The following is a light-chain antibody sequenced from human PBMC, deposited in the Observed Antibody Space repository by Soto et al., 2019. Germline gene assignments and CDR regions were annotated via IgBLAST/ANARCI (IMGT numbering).Light chain of an antibody. CDR3: ATWDDSLRGRV. Sequence: QSVLTQPPSASGTPGQRVTISCSGSSSNIGTNYVYWYQQVPGTAPKLPIYSNNQRPSGVPDRFSGSKSGTSASLAIRGLRSEDEADYYCATWDDSLRGRVFGGGTKLTVL. CDR2: SNN. CDR1: SSNIGTNY. J-gene: IGLJ3*02. V-gene: IGLV1-47*02.